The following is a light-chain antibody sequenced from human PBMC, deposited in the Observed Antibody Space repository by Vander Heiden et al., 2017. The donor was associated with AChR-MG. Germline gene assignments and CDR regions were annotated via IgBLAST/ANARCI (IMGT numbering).Light chain of an antibody. J-gene: IGKJ4*01. V-gene: IGKV1-8*01. CDR2: AAS. CDR3: QQEDSYPLT. Sequence: AIRMTQSPSSFSASTGDRVTITCRASQGISSYLAWYQQKPGKAPKLLIYAASTLQSGVPSRFSGSGSGTDFTLTISCLQSEDFATYYCQQEDSYPLTFGGRTKVEIK. CDR1: QGISSY.